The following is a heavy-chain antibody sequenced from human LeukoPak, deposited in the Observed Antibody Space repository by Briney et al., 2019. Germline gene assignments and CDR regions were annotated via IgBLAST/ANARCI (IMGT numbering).Heavy chain of an antibody. CDR2: INPNSGGT. CDR1: GYTFTGYY. D-gene: IGHD3-10*01. Sequence: ASVKVSRKASGYTFTGYYMHWVRQAPGQGLEWMGRINPNSGGTNYAQKFQGRVTITRNTSITTTYMELSSLRSEDTAVYYCARRSAYGSGSYYVDYWGQGTLVTVSS. CDR3: ARRSAYGSGSYYVDY. V-gene: IGHV1-2*06. J-gene: IGHJ4*02.